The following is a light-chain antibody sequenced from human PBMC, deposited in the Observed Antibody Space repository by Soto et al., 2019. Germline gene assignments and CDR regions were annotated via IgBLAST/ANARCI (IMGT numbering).Light chain of an antibody. Sequence: DIQMTQSPSSLSASVGYEVTITCRSSQTIMTYLNWYQLKPGKPPRLPMYAASSLQSGVPSRFSGSGSGTDFTLTISSLQTEDVATYYCQQCKVAQFTLGGGAKVDI. V-gene: IGKV1-39*01. J-gene: IGKJ4*01. CDR3: QQCKVAQFT. CDR2: AAS. CDR1: QTIMTY.